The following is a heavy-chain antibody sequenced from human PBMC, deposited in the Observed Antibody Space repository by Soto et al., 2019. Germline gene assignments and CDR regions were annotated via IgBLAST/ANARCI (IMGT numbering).Heavy chain of an antibody. CDR3: ASTTPYYYDSSGYNTPNY. CDR1: GGSISSGGYY. D-gene: IGHD3-22*01. V-gene: IGHV4-31*03. CDR2: IYYSGST. J-gene: IGHJ4*02. Sequence: SETLSLTCTVSGGSISSGGYYWSWIRQHPGKGLEWIGYIYYSGSTYYNPSLKSRVTISVDTSKNQFSLKLSSVTAADTAVYYCASTTPYYYDSSGYNTPNYWGQGTLVTVS.